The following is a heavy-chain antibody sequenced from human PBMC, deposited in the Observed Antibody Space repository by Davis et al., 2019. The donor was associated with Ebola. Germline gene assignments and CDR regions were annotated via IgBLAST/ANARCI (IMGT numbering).Heavy chain of an antibody. CDR1: GYTFTGYY. Sequence: ASVKVSCKASGYTFTGYYMHWVRQAPGQGLEWMGWINPNSGGTNYAQKFQGWVTMTRDTSTSTVYMELSSLRSEDTAVYYCARVAYCSGGSCPPGPYYYGMDVWGQGTTVTVSS. CDR3: ARVAYCSGGSCPPGPYYYGMDV. J-gene: IGHJ6*02. CDR2: INPNSGGT. V-gene: IGHV1-2*04. D-gene: IGHD2-15*01.